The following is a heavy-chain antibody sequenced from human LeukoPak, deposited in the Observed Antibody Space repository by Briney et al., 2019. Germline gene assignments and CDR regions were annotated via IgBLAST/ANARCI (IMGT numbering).Heavy chain of an antibody. D-gene: IGHD3-3*01. CDR1: GFTFSSYS. CDR2: ISSSSSYI. J-gene: IGHJ5*02. V-gene: IGHV3-21*01. CDR3: ARDHYDFWSAHENWFDP. Sequence: GGSLRLSCAASGFTFSSYSMNWVRQAPGKGLERVSSISSSSSYIYYADSVKGRFTISRDNAKNSLYLQMNSLRAEDTAVYYCARDHYDFWSAHENWFDPWGQGTLVTVSS.